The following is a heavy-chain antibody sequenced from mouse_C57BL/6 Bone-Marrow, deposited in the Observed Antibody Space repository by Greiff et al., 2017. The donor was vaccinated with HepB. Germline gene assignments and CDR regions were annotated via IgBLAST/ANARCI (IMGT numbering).Heavy chain of an antibody. CDR3: ERHTGRSLAWFAY. J-gene: IGHJ3*01. CDR2: ISNGGGST. V-gene: IGHV5-12*01. CDR1: GFTFSDYY. Sequence: EVKVVESGGGLVQPGGSLKLSCAASGFTFSDYYMYWVRQTPEKRLEWVAYISNGGGSTYYPHTVKGRFTISRDNATNTLYLQLSRLKSEDTAMYDCERHTGRSLAWFAYWGQGTLVTVSS. D-gene: IGHD1-1*01.